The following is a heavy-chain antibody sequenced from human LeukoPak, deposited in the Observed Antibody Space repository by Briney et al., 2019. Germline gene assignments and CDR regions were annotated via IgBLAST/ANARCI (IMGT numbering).Heavy chain of an antibody. V-gene: IGHV3-23*01. D-gene: IGHD2-15*01. CDR3: AKVRLVVVAATDNNWFDP. J-gene: IGHJ5*02. Sequence: TGGSLRLSCAASGFTFSSYAMSWVRQAPGKGLEWVSAISGSGGSTYYADSVKGRFTISRNNSKNTPYLQMNSLRAEDTAVYYCAKVRLVVVAATDNNWFDPWGQGTLVTVSS. CDR1: GFTFSSYA. CDR2: ISGSGGST.